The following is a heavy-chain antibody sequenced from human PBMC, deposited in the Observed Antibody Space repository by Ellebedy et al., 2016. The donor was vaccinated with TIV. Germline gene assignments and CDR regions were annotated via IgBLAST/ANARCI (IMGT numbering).Heavy chain of an antibody. J-gene: IGHJ4*02. Sequence: GESLKISXAASGFTFSNSGMSWVRQAPGEGLEWVSAVSGSGHTTYYADSVKGRFTISRDNSKNTLYLQMNSLRGEDTAIYYCVRETSVWGQGTLVTVSS. CDR3: VRETSV. CDR1: GFTFSNSG. V-gene: IGHV3-23*01. CDR2: VSGSGHTT.